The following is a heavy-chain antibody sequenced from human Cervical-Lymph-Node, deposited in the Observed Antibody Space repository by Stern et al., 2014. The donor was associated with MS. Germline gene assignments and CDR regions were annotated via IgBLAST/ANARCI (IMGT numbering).Heavy chain of an antibody. V-gene: IGHV3-23*04. Sequence: EMQLVESGGGLVQPGGSLRLSCAASGFTFSSYAMTWVRQAPGKGLEWVSGVDGSGGSTYYADSVKGRFTISRDNSQNTLDLQMNSLRAEDTAVYYCAKRAYRNFALTNYWGQGPLVAVSS. CDR2: VDGSGGST. CDR1: GFTFSSYA. D-gene: IGHD4-11*01. J-gene: IGHJ4*02. CDR3: AKRAYRNFALTNY.